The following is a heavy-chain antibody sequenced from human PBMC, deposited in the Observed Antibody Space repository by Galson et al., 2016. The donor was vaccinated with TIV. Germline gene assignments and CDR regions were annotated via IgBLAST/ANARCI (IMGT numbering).Heavy chain of an antibody. CDR3: ARIRGPVFPRHSNWFDP. J-gene: IGHJ5*02. CDR2: IFWDDDK. D-gene: IGHD3-3*01. Sequence: PALVKPTQTLTLTCAFSGFSLSTTGVGVGWIRQPPGKALEWLALIFWDDDKRYSPSLKSRLTITKDTSKNQVVLTMTYMDPVDTATYYCARIRGPVFPRHSNWFDPWGQGTLVTVSS. CDR1: GFSLSTTGVG. V-gene: IGHV2-5*02.